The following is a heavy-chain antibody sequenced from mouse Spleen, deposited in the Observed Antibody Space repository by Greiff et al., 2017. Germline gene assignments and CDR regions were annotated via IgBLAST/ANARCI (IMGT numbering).Heavy chain of an antibody. CDR3: ARQTGDFDY. CDR2: ISSGGSYT. D-gene: IGHD4-1*01. CDR1: GFTFSSYA. Sequence: EVQLVESGGGLVKPGGSLKLSCAASGFTFSSYAMSWVRQTPEKRLEWVATISSGGSYTYYPDSVKGRFTISRDNAKNTLYLQMSSLRSEDTAMYYCARQTGDFDYWGQGTTLTVSS. V-gene: IGHV5-9-3*01. J-gene: IGHJ2*01.